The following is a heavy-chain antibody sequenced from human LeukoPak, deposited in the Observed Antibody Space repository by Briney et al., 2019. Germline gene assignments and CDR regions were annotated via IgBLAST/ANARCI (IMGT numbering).Heavy chain of an antibody. Sequence: SETLSLTCTVSGGSISSGGYYWSWIRQHPGKGLEWIGYIYYSGSTYYNPSLKSQVTISVDTSKNQFSLKLSSVTAADTAVYYCARDTMVRGVIIPPGAFDIWGQGTMVTASS. V-gene: IGHV4-31*01. CDR3: ARDTMVRGVIIPPGAFDI. CDR1: GGSISSGGYY. CDR2: IYYSGST. J-gene: IGHJ3*02. D-gene: IGHD3-10*01.